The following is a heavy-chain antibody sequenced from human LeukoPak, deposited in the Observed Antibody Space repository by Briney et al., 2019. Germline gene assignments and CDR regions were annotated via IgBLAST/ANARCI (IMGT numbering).Heavy chain of an antibody. J-gene: IGHJ4*02. Sequence: GGSLRLSCSASGFTFSHYDMNWLRQATGKGVEWVSSNSGLSTHIYYGDSVKGRFSISRDNAKNSVYLQMNRLGVEDTAISYCGRAFPPLRTSSAGDLWGQGTLVTVSS. CDR3: GRAFPPLRTSSAGDL. CDR2: NSGLSTHI. CDR1: GFTFSHYD. D-gene: IGHD3-16*01. V-gene: IGHV3-21*01.